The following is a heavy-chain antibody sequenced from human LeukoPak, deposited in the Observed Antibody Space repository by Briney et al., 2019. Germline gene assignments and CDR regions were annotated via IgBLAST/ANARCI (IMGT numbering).Heavy chain of an antibody. CDR3: ARDTGYYDFWSGYYDYYYYGMDV. CDR1: GYSFTSYW. CDR2: IYPGDSDT. D-gene: IGHD3-3*01. V-gene: IGHV5-51*01. Sequence: GESLKISCKGSGYSFTSYWIGWVRQMPGKGLEWMGIIYPGDSDTRYSPSFQGQVTISADKSISTAYLQWSSLKASDTAMYYCARDTGYYDFWSGYYDYYYYGMDVWGQGTTVTVSS. J-gene: IGHJ6*02.